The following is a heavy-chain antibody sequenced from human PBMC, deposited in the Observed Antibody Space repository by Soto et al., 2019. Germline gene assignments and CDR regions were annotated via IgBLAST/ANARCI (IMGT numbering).Heavy chain of an antibody. Sequence: ASVKVSCKASGYTFTSYDINWVRQATVQGLEWMGWMNPNSGNTGYAQKFQGRVTMTRNTSISTAYMELSSLRSEDTAVYYCARGLTNPIADPYWGQGTLVTVSS. CDR2: MNPNSGNT. CDR1: GYTFTSYD. CDR3: ARGLTNPIADPY. D-gene: IGHD6-13*01. V-gene: IGHV1-8*01. J-gene: IGHJ4*02.